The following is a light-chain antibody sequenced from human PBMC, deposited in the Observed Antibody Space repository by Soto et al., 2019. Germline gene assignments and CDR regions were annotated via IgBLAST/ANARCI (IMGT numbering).Light chain of an antibody. J-gene: IGKJ1*01. CDR1: QTLSSY. CDR2: KAS. CDR3: QHYNSYSEA. Sequence: DIKMTQSPSTLSWSLGDRATLSCRASQTLSSYLAWYQQKPEKAPKLLIYKASTLKSGVPSRFSGRGSATESTLTISSLQPDDFATYYCQHYNSYSEAFGQGTKVDIK. V-gene: IGKV1-5*03.